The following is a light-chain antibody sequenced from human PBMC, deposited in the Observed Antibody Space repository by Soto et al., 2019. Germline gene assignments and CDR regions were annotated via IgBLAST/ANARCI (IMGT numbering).Light chain of an antibody. CDR2: EVS. CDR3: SSYSRTSVYV. V-gene: IGLV2-14*01. Sequence: QSALTQPASVSGSPGQSITISCTGTSSDVGGYNYVSWYQRHPGKAPKLMIFEVSSRPSGVSSRFSGSKSGNTASLTISGLQAEDEADYFCSSYSRTSVYVFGRGTKVTVL. CDR1: SSDVGGYNY. J-gene: IGLJ1*01.